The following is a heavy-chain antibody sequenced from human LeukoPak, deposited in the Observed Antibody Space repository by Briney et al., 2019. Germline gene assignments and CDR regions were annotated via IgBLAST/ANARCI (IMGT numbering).Heavy chain of an antibody. J-gene: IGHJ6*03. V-gene: IGHV4-59*01. CDR1: GGSISSYY. CDR3: PRESEWGTSWPRYYYYYMDV. Sequence: SETLSLTRTVSGGSISSYYWSWIRQPPGKGLEWIGYIYYSGSTNYKSSLKSRVTISVDTSKNQFSLKLSSVTAADTAVYYCPRESEWGTSWPRYYYYYMDVWGKGTTVTISS. CDR2: IYYSGST. D-gene: IGHD6-13*01.